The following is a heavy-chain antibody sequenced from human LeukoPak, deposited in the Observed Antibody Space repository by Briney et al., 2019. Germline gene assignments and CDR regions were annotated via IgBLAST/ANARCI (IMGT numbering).Heavy chain of an antibody. CDR3: ARGFDAFDI. V-gene: IGHV4-59*08. J-gene: IGHJ3*02. Sequence: PSETLSLTCTVSGGSISSYYWRWIRQPPGKGLEWIGYIYYSGSTNYNPSLKSRVIISVDTSKNQFSLKLSSVTAADTAVYYCARGFDAFDIWGQGTMVTVSS. CDR2: IYYSGST. CDR1: GGSISSYY.